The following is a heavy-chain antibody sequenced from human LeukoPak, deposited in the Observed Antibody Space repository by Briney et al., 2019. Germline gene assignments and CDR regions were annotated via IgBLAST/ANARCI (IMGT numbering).Heavy chain of an antibody. CDR3: ATAISAGYSSSWTGNWFDP. V-gene: IGHV4-59*01. D-gene: IGHD6-13*01. J-gene: IGHJ5*02. Sequence: ETLSLTCSVSGASISSDYWSWIRQPPGTGLEWIGYIYYSGSTKYNPSLKSRVTISVDTSKNQFSLKLSSVTAADTGVYLSATAISAGYSSSWTGNWFDPWGQGTLVTVSS. CDR2: IYYSGST. CDR1: GASISSDY.